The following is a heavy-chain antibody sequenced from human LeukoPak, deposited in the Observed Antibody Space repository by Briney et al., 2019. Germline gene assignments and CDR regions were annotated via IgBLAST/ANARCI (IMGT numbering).Heavy chain of an antibody. J-gene: IGHJ3*02. Sequence: PSETLSLTCTVSGGSISSSSYYWGWIRQPPGKGLEWIGSIYYSGYTYYNPSLKSRVTISVDTSKNQFSLKLSSVTAADTAVYYCARRLHYYYPRDGRVDAFDIWGQGTMVTVSS. CDR3: ARRLHYYYPRDGRVDAFDI. CDR2: IYYSGYT. D-gene: IGHD3-22*01. CDR1: GGSISSSSYY. V-gene: IGHV4-39*01.